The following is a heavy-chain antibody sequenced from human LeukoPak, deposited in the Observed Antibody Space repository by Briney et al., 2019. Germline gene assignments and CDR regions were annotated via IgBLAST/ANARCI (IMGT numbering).Heavy chain of an antibody. CDR3: ARGGSSGWDWEFKFDY. D-gene: IGHD6-19*01. CDR1: GYTFTSYG. CDR2: ISAYNGNT. J-gene: IGHJ4*02. Sequence: ASVKVSCKASGYTFTSYGIGWVRQAPGQGLEWMGWISAYNGNTNYAQKLQGRVTMTTDTSTSTAYMELRSLRSDDTAVYYCARGGSSGWDWEFKFDYQGQGTLVTVSS. V-gene: IGHV1-18*01.